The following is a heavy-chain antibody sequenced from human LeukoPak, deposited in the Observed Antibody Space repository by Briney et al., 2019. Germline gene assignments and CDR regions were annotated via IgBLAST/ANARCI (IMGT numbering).Heavy chain of an antibody. CDR1: GGSFSGYY. J-gene: IGHJ4*02. Sequence: SGTLSLTCAVYGGSFSGYYWSWIRQPPGKGLEWIGEINHSGSTNYNPSLKSRVTISVDTSKNQFSLKLSSVTAADTAVYYCARGEYGLFDYWGQGTLVTVSS. D-gene: IGHD2/OR15-2a*01. V-gene: IGHV4-34*01. CDR3: ARGEYGLFDY. CDR2: INHSGST.